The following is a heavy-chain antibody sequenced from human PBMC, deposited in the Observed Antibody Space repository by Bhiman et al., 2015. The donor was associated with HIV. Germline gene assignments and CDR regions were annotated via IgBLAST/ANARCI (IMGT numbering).Heavy chain of an antibody. CDR2: ISYDGTNK. CDR3: ARAEYINSPYDY. D-gene: IGHD6-6*01. Sequence: QVQLVESGGGVVQPVRSQRLSCAASGFTFSRHAMHWVRQAPGKGLEWVAVISYDGTNKYYADSVKGRFIISRDNSKNTVYLQMSSLRAEDTAVYYCARAEYINSPYDYWGQGTLVSVSS. J-gene: IGHJ4*02. CDR1: GFTFSRHA. V-gene: IGHV3-30-3*01.